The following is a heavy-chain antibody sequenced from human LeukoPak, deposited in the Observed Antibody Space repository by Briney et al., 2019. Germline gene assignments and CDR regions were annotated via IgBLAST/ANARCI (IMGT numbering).Heavy chain of an antibody. D-gene: IGHD4-23*01. J-gene: IGHJ4*02. V-gene: IGHV4-59*12. CDR3: ARGNYGGKGPLDY. CDR1: GGSISSYY. Sequence: SETLSLTCTVSGGSISSYYWSWIRQPPGKGLEWIGYIYHSGSTYYNPSLKSRVTISVDRSKNQFSLKLSSVTAADTAVYYCARGNYGGKGPLDYWGQGTLVTVSS. CDR2: IYHSGST.